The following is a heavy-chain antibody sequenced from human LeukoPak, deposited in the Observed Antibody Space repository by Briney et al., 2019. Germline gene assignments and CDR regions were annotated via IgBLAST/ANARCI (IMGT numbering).Heavy chain of an antibody. CDR3: ARGPYSSSWYYDAFDI. Sequence: GESLKISCKGSGYSFTSYWIGWVRQMPGKGLEWMGIIYPGDSDTRYSPSFQGQVTISADKSISTAYLQWSSLKASDTAMYYCARGPYSSSWYYDAFDIWGQGTMVTVPS. V-gene: IGHV5-51*01. CDR2: IYPGDSDT. D-gene: IGHD6-13*01. J-gene: IGHJ3*02. CDR1: GYSFTSYW.